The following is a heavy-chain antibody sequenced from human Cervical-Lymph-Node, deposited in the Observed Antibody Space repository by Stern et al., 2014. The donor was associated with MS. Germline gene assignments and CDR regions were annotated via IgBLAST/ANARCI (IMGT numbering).Heavy chain of an antibody. Sequence: DQLVESGAEVKKPGSSMKVSCKASGGTFSSDAIGWGRQAPGQGLEWMGGIIPIFETANYAQKFQGRVTITADQSTKTAHLELSSLTSGDTAMYFCASGTRSSWYFDFWGQGTLVTVST. CDR2: IIPIFETA. CDR1: GGTFSSDA. D-gene: IGHD6-13*01. V-gene: IGHV1-69*01. CDR3: ASGTRSSWYFDF. J-gene: IGHJ4*02.